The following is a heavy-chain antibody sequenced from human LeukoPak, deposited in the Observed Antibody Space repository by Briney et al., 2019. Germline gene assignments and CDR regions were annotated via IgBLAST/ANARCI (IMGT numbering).Heavy chain of an antibody. Sequence: GGSLRLSCAASGFTFRNYDMHWVRHASGKGLEWVSVIDTAGDRNYPVSVKGRFTISRENAKSSLYLQMNNLRAGDTAVYYCARGGSLYDASYYYYLDVWGKGTRVTVSS. CDR3: ARGGSLYDASYYYYLDV. D-gene: IGHD2/OR15-2a*01. J-gene: IGHJ6*03. CDR1: GFTFRNYD. CDR2: IDTAGDR. V-gene: IGHV3-13*01.